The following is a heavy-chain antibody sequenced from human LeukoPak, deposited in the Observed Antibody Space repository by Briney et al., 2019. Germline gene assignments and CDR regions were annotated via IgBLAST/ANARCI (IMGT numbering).Heavy chain of an antibody. CDR1: GYTFTSYY. D-gene: IGHD3-22*01. Sequence: ASVKVSCKASGYTFTSYYMHWVRQAPGQGLECMGIINPSGSSTSYAQTFQGRVTMTRDTSTSTVYMELSSLRSEDTAVYYCARGGGSHYYDSSGYYSGFDYWGQGTLVTVSS. CDR2: INPSGSST. V-gene: IGHV1-46*01. CDR3: ARGGGSHYYDSSGYYSGFDY. J-gene: IGHJ4*02.